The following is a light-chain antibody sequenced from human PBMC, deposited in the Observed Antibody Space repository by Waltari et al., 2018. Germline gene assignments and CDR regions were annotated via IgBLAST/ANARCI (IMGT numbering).Light chain of an antibody. V-gene: IGKV4-1*01. CDR3: QQYYTTPYT. CDR2: WAS. J-gene: IGKJ2*01. Sequence: DIVMTQSPDSLAVSLGERATINCNSRQSVLYSSNNKNYLAWYQQKPGQPPKLLIYWASTRESGVPDRFSGSGSGTDFTLTISGLQAEDVAVYYCQQYYTTPYTFGQGTKLEIK. CDR1: QSVLYSSNNKNY.